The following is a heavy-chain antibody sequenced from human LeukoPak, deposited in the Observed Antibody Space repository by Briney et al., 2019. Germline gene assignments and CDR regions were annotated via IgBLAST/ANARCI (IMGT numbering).Heavy chain of an antibody. CDR1: GITVSTNY. Sequence: GGSLRLSRAASGITVSTNYMTWVRQAPGKGLEWVSVMYSGGDRYYADSVKGRFTISRDNSKNTLYPQMNSVRAEDTAVYYCARLRPPDIEDYWGQGTLATVSS. D-gene: IGHD5-12*01. J-gene: IGHJ4*02. CDR2: MYSGGDR. V-gene: IGHV3-66*04. CDR3: ARLRPPDIEDY.